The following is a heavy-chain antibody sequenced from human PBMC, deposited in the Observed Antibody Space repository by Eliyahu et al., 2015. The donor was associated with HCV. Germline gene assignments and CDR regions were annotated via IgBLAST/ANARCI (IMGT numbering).Heavy chain of an antibody. Sequence: EVQLVESGGGXVKXGGSLXLSCAASDSTFGTYTXHWVRQAPDKGLEWVSSISSRSNFIYYADSMKGRFTISRDNAKNSLYLQINGLRAEDTATYYCARDEGEQRLAWGQGTLVTVSS. CDR3: ARDEGEQRLA. D-gene: IGHD6-19*01. V-gene: IGHV3-21*01. CDR1: DSTFGTYT. CDR2: ISSRSNFI. J-gene: IGHJ4*02.